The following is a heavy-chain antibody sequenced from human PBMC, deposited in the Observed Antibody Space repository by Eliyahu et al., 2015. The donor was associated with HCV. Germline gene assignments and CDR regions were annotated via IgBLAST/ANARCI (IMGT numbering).Heavy chain of an antibody. D-gene: IGHD6-6*01. CDR3: ARGSSSLFLDY. J-gene: IGHJ4*02. CDR2: IWYDGSNK. V-gene: IGHV3-33*01. Sequence: APGKGLEWVAVIWYDGSNKYYADSVKGRFTISRDNSKNTLYLQMNSLRAEDTAVYYCARGSSSLFLDYWGQGTLVTVSS.